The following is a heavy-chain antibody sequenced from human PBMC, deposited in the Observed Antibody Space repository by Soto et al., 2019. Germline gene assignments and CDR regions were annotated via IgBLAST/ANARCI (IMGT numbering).Heavy chain of an antibody. CDR2: IYTSGST. J-gene: IGHJ4*02. CDR3: ARDRFRDGLDY. Sequence: PSETLFLTCSVYCGSVSGDYWSCVRQPAGKGLEWIGRIYTSGSTNYNPSLKSRVTMSVDTSKNQFSLKLSSVTAADTAVYYCARDRFRDGLDYWGQGTLVTVSS. V-gene: IGHV4-4*07. D-gene: IGHD3-10*01. CDR1: CGSVSGDY.